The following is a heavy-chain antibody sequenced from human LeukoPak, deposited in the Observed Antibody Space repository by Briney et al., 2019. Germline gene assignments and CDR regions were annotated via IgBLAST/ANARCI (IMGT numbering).Heavy chain of an antibody. V-gene: IGHV1-69*06. Sequence: GASVEVSCKASGYTFTGYYMHWVRQAPGQGLEWMGGIIPIFGTANYAQKFQGRVTITADKSTSTAYMELSSLRSEDTAVYYCARQRIAAAGTYYYYMDVWGKGTTVTVSS. J-gene: IGHJ6*03. CDR2: IIPIFGTA. CDR1: GYTFTGYY. CDR3: ARQRIAAAGTYYYYMDV. D-gene: IGHD6-13*01.